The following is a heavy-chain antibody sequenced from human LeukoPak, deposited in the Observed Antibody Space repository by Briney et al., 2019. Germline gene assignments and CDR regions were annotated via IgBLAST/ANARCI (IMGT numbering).Heavy chain of an antibody. D-gene: IGHD3-9*01. CDR1: GCTFSGCA. Sequence: GGSLRLSCAASGCTFSGCAMSWVHQAPGKGLEWVSAIRGSGGTTYYADSVKGRFTISRDNSKDTLYLQMNSLRAEDTALYYCAKGLYDWLSDTDYWGQGTLVTVSS. CDR2: IRGSGGTT. J-gene: IGHJ4*02. CDR3: AKGLYDWLSDTDY. V-gene: IGHV3-23*01.